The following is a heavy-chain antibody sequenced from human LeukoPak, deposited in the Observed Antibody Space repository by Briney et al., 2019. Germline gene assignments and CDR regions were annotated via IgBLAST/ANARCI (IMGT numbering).Heavy chain of an antibody. Sequence: TGGSLRLSCAASGFTFSSYAMTWVRQAPGKGLEWVSAISGSGGSTYYADSVKGRFTISRDNSKNTLYLQMNSLRAEDTAVYYCARIYSSSSSRGAFDIWGQGTMVTVSS. D-gene: IGHD6-6*01. J-gene: IGHJ3*02. V-gene: IGHV3-23*01. CDR3: ARIYSSSSSRGAFDI. CDR1: GFTFSSYA. CDR2: ISGSGGST.